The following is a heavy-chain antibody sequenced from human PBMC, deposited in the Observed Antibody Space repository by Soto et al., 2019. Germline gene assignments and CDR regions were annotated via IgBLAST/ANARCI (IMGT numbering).Heavy chain of an antibody. J-gene: IGHJ6*02. V-gene: IGHV1-69*06. CDR2: LIPIYDEP. CDR3: ARVRDPHLDHYGLDV. Sequence: QVQLAQSGAEVKNPGSSVRVSCKTSGFTFNVYGIHWVRQAPGQGLEWMGGLIPIYDEPNYAQKFQGRVTITADKSTATVYLELNSLRSEDTAVYFCARVRDPHLDHYGLDVWGQGTTVTVSS. CDR1: GFTFNVYG.